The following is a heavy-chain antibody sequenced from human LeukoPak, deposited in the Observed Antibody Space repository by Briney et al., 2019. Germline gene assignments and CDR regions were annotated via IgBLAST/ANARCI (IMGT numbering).Heavy chain of an antibody. V-gene: IGHV3-21*01. CDR3: AREGSDWNYYYYMDV. CDR2: ISSSSSYI. CDR1: GFTFSSYS. J-gene: IGHJ6*03. Sequence: GGSLRLSCAASGFTFSSYSMNWVRQAPGKGLEWVSSISSSSSYIYYADSVKGRFTISRDNAKNSLYLQMNSLRAEDTAVYYCAREGSDWNYYYYMDVWGKGTTVTISS. D-gene: IGHD6-19*01.